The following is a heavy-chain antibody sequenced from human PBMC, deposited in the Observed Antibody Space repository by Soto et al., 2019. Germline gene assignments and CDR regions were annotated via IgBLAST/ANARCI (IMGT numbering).Heavy chain of an antibody. Sequence: QVQLQESGPGLVQPSQTLSLTCTVSGGSISSGGYYWSWIRQHPGKGMEWIGYIYYSGRTYYNPSRKSRGTISVDTSKNQFSLKLSSVTAADTAVYYCASIVSSAHGEFSDWGKGTLVTVSS. D-gene: IGHD3-10*01. CDR2: IYYSGRT. V-gene: IGHV4-31*03. CDR1: GGSISSGGYY. CDR3: ASIVSSAHGEFSD. J-gene: IGHJ4*02.